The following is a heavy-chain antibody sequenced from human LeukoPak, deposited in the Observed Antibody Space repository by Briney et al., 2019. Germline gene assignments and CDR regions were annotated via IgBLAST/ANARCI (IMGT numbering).Heavy chain of an antibody. V-gene: IGHV3-53*01. CDR3: ARGSSSWYYFDY. Sequence: GGSLRLSCAASGFSVSDNYMSWVRQAPGKGLEWVSVIYSGDSTYYADSVKGRFTISRDNSKNTLYLQMNSLRAEDTAVYYCARGSSSWYYFDYWGQGTLITVSS. D-gene: IGHD6-13*01. CDR2: IYSGDST. CDR1: GFSVSDNY. J-gene: IGHJ4*02.